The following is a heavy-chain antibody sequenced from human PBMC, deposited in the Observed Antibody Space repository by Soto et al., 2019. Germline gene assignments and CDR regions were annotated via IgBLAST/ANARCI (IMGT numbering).Heavy chain of an antibody. D-gene: IGHD3-22*01. J-gene: IGHJ4*02. V-gene: IGHV1-18*04. CDR2: ISAYNGNT. Sequence: ASVKVSCKASGYTFTSYGMSWVRQAPGQGLEWMGWISAYNGNTNYAQKLQGRVTMTTDTSTSTAYMELRSLRSDDTAVYYCARIYYYDSSGYYLDYWGQGTLVTVSS. CDR1: GYTFTSYG. CDR3: ARIYYYDSSGYYLDY.